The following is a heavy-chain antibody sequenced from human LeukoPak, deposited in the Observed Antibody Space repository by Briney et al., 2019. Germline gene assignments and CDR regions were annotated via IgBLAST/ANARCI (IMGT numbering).Heavy chain of an antibody. J-gene: IGHJ4*02. D-gene: IGHD3-16*02. CDR1: GFTFSTYA. CDR2: ISGSGANT. V-gene: IGHV3-23*01. CDR3: AKERAGYTNPYYFDY. Sequence: GGSLRLSCAASGFTFSTYAMSWVRQAPGKGLEWVSTISGSGANTYYADSVRGRFTISRDNSKNTLYLHMNSLRAEDTAVYCCAKERAGYTNPYYFDYWGQGTLVTVSS.